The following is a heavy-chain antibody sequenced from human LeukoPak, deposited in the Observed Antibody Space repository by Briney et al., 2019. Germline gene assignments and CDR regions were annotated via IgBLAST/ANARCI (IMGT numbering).Heavy chain of an antibody. V-gene: IGHV3-21*01. J-gene: IGHJ4*02. CDR2: ISSSSGYI. CDR3: ARAQELADFDY. CDR1: GFTFSSYS. D-gene: IGHD6-13*01. Sequence: GGSLRLSCAASGFTFSSYSMNWVRQAPGKGLEWVSSISSSSGYIYYADSVKGRFTISRDNAKNSLYLQMNSLRAEDTAVYYCARAQELADFDYWGQGTLVTVSS.